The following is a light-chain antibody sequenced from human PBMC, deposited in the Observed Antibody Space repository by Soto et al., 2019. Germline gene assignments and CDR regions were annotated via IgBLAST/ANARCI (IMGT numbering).Light chain of an antibody. Sequence: EIVLTQSPATLSLSPGERATLSCRASQSVNGYLAWYQQKPGQAPRLLIYDAANRATGIPARFSGSGFGTDFSLTISSLAPEDLAVYYCQQRSMWPLTFGGGTKVEIK. CDR2: DAA. J-gene: IGKJ4*01. CDR3: QQRSMWPLT. V-gene: IGKV3-11*01. CDR1: QSVNGY.